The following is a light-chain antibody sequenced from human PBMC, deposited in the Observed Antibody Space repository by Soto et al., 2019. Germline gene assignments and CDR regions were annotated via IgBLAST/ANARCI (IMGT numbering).Light chain of an antibody. CDR1: QSVSSN. J-gene: IGKJ1*01. CDR3: QQYNNWPWT. Sequence: EIVMTQSPATLSVSPGERATLSCRASQSVSSNLAWYQQKPGQAPRLLIYGASTRATGIPARFSGSVSGTEFTLTISSLQSEDCAVYYCQQYNNWPWTFGQGTKVEIK. V-gene: IGKV3-15*01. CDR2: GAS.